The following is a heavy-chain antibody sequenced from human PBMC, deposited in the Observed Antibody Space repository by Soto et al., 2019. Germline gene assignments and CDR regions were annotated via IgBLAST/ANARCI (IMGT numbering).Heavy chain of an antibody. D-gene: IGHD6-13*01. CDR3: ARPGIAAAGIDAFDI. J-gene: IGHJ3*02. V-gene: IGHV4-34*01. CDR1: GGSFSGYY. CDR2: INHSGST. Sequence: PSETLSLTCAVYGGSFSGYYWSWIRQPPGKGLEWIGEINHSGSTNYNPSLKSRVTISVDTSKNQFSLKLSSVTAADTAVYYCARPGIAAAGIDAFDIWGQGTMVTVSS.